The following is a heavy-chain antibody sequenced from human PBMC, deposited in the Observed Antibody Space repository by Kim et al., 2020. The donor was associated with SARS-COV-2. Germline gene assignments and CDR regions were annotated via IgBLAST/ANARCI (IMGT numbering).Heavy chain of an antibody. V-gene: IGHV7-4-1*02. D-gene: IGHD6-13*01. J-gene: IGHJ4*02. CDR2: INPNTGNP. CDR1: GYTFTSYA. CDR3: AGDLEGYSSSWYGGGNDY. Sequence: ASVKVSCKASGYTFTSYAMIWVRQAPGQGLEWMGWINPNTGNPTYAQGFPGRFVFSLDTSVSTAYLQISSLKAEDTAVYYCAGDLEGYSSSWYGGGNDYWGQGTLVSVSS.